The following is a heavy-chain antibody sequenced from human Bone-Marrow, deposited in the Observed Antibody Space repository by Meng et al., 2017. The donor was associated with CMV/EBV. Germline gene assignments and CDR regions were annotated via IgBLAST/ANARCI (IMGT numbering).Heavy chain of an antibody. J-gene: IGHJ6*02. CDR3: ARDCSSTSCFYQYYYYYGMDV. V-gene: IGHV3-21*01. Sequence: ETLSLTCAASGFTFSSYSMNWVRQAPGKGLEWVSSISSSSSYIYYADSVKGRFTISRDNAKNSLYLQMNSLRAEDTAVYYCARDCSSTSCFYQYYYYYGMDVWGQGTTVTVSS. D-gene: IGHD2-2*01. CDR1: GFTFSSYS. CDR2: ISSSSSYI.